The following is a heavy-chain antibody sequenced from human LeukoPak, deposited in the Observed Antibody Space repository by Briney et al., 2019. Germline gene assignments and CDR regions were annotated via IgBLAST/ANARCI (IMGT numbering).Heavy chain of an antibody. J-gene: IGHJ5*02. Sequence: SETLSLTCTVSGGSIRSTSYYWGWIRQPPGKGLEWLGSVHYSGSTYDNPSLKSRVTISVDTSKNHFSLKLISVTAADTAVYYCARRSTVAGRGRFDPWGQGTLVTVSS. CDR3: ARRSTVAGRGRFDP. D-gene: IGHD6-19*01. CDR1: GGSIRSTSYY. CDR2: VHYSGST. V-gene: IGHV4-39*02.